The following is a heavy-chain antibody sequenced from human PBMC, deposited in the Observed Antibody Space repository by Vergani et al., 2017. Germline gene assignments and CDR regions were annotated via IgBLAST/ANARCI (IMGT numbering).Heavy chain of an antibody. Sequence: QLQLQESGPGLVKPSETLSLICTVSGDSMMRSHYYWGWIRQSPGRGLEWIGSISSSGSTYYNPSLKSRVTMSVDTSKNHLSLRVTSMPAADTAVYFCVKPIVPSAIADDFHIWGQGTMVTVSS. D-gene: IGHD3-16*02. CDR1: GDSMMRSHYY. CDR2: ISSSGST. CDR3: VKPIVPSAIADDFHI. J-gene: IGHJ3*02. V-gene: IGHV4-39*02.